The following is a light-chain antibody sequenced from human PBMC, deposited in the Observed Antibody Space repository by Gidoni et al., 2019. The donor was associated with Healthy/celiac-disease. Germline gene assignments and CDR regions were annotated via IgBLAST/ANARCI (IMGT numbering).Light chain of an antibody. V-gene: IGKV1-5*01. Sequence: EIEMTQSPSTLSASVGDRVTITCRASQSISSWLAWYQQKPGKAPKLLIYDASSLESGVPSRFSGSGSGTEFTLTISSLQPDDFATYYCQQYNSYPWTFXQXTKVEIK. CDR3: QQYNSYPWT. J-gene: IGKJ1*01. CDR1: QSISSW. CDR2: DAS.